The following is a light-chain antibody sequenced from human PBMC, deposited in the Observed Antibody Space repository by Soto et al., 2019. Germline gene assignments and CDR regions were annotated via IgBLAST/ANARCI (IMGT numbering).Light chain of an antibody. CDR1: PGISRC. V-gene: IGKV1-12*01. CDR3: QQDNRFPLT. J-gene: IGKJ3*01. Sequence: DIQMTQSTSSVSASVGDRVTITCRASPGISRCLAWYQQKPGKAPKLLIYAASSLQRGAPSRFSGSGSGTDFTLTISSLQPEDFATYYCQQDNRFPLTFGPGTKVDIK. CDR2: AAS.